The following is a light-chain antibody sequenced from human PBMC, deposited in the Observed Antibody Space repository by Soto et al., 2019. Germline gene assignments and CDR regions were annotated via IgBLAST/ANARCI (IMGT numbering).Light chain of an antibody. CDR3: QQYGSSPIT. J-gene: IGKJ5*01. CDR2: DTS. Sequence: EIVLPQSPATLSLSPGERATLSCRASQSIDSYLAWHQQKPGQTPRLLIYDTSSRATDIPARFSGSGSGTDFTLTISRLEPEDFAVYYCQQYGSSPITFGQGTRLE. CDR1: QSIDSY. V-gene: IGKV3-20*01.